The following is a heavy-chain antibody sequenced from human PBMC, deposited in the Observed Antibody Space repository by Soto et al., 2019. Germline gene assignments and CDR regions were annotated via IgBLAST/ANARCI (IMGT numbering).Heavy chain of an antibody. D-gene: IGHD2-15*01. J-gene: IGHJ6*03. Sequence: GESLKISCKGSGYSFTSYWIGWVRQMPGKGLEWMGIIYPGDSDTRYSPSFQGQVTISADKSISTAYLQWSSLKASDTAMYYCARQIFDSDNYYYYYMDVWGKGTTVTVSS. CDR3: ARQIFDSDNYYYYYMDV. V-gene: IGHV5-51*01. CDR1: GYSFTSYW. CDR2: IYPGDSDT.